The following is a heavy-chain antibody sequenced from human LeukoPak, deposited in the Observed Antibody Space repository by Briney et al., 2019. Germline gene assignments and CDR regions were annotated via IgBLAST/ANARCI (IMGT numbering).Heavy chain of an antibody. Sequence: SETLSLTCTVSGGSISSHCWSWIRQPPGKGLEWIGYIYYSGSTNYNPSLKSRVTISVDTSKNQFSLKLSSVTAADTAVYYCARATLSRGYSYGYYYYYYMDVWGKGTTVTVSS. J-gene: IGHJ6*03. CDR3: ARATLSRGYSYGYYYYYYMDV. CDR1: GGSISSHC. V-gene: IGHV4-59*11. CDR2: IYYSGST. D-gene: IGHD5-18*01.